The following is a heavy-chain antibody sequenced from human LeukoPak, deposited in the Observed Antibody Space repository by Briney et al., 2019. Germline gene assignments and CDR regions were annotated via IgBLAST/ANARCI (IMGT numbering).Heavy chain of an antibody. Sequence: GGSLRLSCAASGFTVSSNYMSWVRQAPGKGLEWVSVIYSGGIYNDGTTNYGDSVKGRFTISRDNSKNTLYLQMNSLRAEDTAAYYCARRELLGYSYGLRTFNIWGQGTTVTVSS. CDR3: ARRELLGYSYGLRTFNI. CDR2: IYSGGIYNDGTT. J-gene: IGHJ3*02. D-gene: IGHD5-18*01. CDR1: GFTVSSNY. V-gene: IGHV3-66*04.